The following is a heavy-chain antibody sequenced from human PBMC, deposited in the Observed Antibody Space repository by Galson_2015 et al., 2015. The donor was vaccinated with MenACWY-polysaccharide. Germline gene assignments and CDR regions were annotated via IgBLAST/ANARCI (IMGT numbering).Heavy chain of an antibody. J-gene: IGHJ4*02. D-gene: IGHD2-8*01. CDR3: ARASHCANGVCYKGGLDY. CDR1: GFTFSSYW. CDR2: INSDGSST. V-gene: IGHV3-74*01. Sequence: SLRLSCAASGFTFSSYWMHWVRHGPGKGLVWVSRINSDGSSTTYADSVKGRFTISRDNAKNTLYLQMNSLRAEDTAVYYCARASHCANGVCYKGGLDYWGQGALVTVSS.